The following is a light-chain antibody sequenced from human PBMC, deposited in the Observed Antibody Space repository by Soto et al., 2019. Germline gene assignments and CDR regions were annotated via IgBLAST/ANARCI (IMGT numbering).Light chain of an antibody. Sequence: DIQMTQSPSTLSASVGDRVTITCRASQSISSWLAWYQQKPGRAPKLLIYKASSLETGVPSRFSGSGSGTEFTLLISSLQPDDFASYYCQQYGSSSPWTFGQGTKVELK. CDR2: KAS. CDR1: QSISSW. CDR3: QQYGSSSPWT. J-gene: IGKJ1*01. V-gene: IGKV1-5*03.